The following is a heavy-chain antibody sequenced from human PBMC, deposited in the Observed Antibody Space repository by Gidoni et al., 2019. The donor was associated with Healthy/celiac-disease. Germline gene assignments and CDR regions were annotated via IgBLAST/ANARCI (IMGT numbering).Heavy chain of an antibody. J-gene: IGHJ4*02. CDR1: GFTFSSYS. CDR3: ARDHEGYYGSGSPIN. D-gene: IGHD3-10*01. V-gene: IGHV3-21*01. CDR2: ISSSSSYI. Sequence: EVQLVESGGGLVKPGGSLRLSCAASGFTFSSYSMNWVRQAPGKGLEWVSYISSSSSYIYYADSVKGRFTISRDNAKNSLYLQMNSLRAEDTAVYYCARDHEGYYGSGSPINWGQGTLVTVSS.